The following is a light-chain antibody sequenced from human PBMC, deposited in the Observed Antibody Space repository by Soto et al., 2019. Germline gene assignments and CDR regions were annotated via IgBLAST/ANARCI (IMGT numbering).Light chain of an antibody. CDR1: TSNIGNNF. Sequence: QSVLTQPPSVSAAPGEKVTISCSGRTSNIGNNFVSWYQQLPGTAPQLLIHDNNKRPSGIPDRFSGSKSGSSATLGITGLQTGDEAHYYCGTWDYSLTPFVFGGGTKLTVL. J-gene: IGLJ3*02. V-gene: IGLV1-51*01. CDR2: DNN. CDR3: GTWDYSLTPFV.